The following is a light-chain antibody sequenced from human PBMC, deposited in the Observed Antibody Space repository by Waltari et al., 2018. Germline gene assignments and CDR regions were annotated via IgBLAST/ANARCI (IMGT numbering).Light chain of an antibody. CDR1: QSVSRH. CDR3: QQRSNWPPT. CDR2: DAS. Sequence: EIVLTQSPATLSLSPGERATLSCRASQSVSRHLAWYQQKPGQAPRLLIYDASNRATGVPARFSGSGSGTDFTLTISSLEPEDFVVYYCQQRSNWPPTFGQGTKVEIK. J-gene: IGKJ1*01. V-gene: IGKV3-11*01.